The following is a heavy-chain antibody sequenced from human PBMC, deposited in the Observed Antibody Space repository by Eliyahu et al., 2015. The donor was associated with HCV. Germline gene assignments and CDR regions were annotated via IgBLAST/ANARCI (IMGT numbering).Heavy chain of an antibody. CDR2: LYHGGST. V-gene: IGHV4-38-2*01. CDR1: GYSISRGSY. CDR3: ARGPYDTRGFGL. J-gene: IGHJ4*02. Sequence: QVQLQESGPGLVKSSETLSLTCAVSGYSISRGSYWGWIRQPPGKGLEWIGGLYHGGSTFYNPSLKSRVSISVDTSKNHFSLKVISVTAADTAVYYCARGPYDTRGFGLWGQGILVTVSS. D-gene: IGHD3-22*01.